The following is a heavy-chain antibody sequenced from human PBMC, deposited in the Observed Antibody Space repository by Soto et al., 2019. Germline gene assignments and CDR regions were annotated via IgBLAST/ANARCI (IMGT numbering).Heavy chain of an antibody. V-gene: IGHV1-2*02. CDR3: ARDRDLYSGSYHRLDSEC. CDR1: GYTFTGYY. CDR2: IDPNRGVS. J-gene: IGHJ4*02. D-gene: IGHD1-26*01. Sequence: ASVKVSCKASGYTFTGYYMHWVRQAPGQGLEWMGWIDPNRGVSYSAQKFQARVTMTRDTSINTAYMELSRLRSDDTAVYYCARDRDLYSGSYHRLDSECWGQGTLVTVSS.